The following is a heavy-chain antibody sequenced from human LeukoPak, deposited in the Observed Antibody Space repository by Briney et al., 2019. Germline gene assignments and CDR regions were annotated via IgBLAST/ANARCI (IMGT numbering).Heavy chain of an antibody. Sequence: ASVKVSCKASGGTFSSYAISWVRQAPGQGLEWMGWISAYNGNTNYAQKLQGRVTMTTDTSTSTAYIELRSLRSDDTAVYYCARDFHEDSSGYYPYIDYWGQGTLVTVSS. CDR3: ARDFHEDSSGYYPYIDY. J-gene: IGHJ4*02. CDR2: ISAYNGNT. D-gene: IGHD3-22*01. CDR1: GGTFSSYA. V-gene: IGHV1-18*01.